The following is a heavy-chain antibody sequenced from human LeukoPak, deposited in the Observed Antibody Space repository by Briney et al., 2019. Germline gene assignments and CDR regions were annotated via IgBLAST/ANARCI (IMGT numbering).Heavy chain of an antibody. J-gene: IGHJ3*02. CDR2: ISAHNGDT. V-gene: IGHV1-18*01. CDR1: GYTFTSND. D-gene: IGHD1-26*01. Sequence: GASVKVSCKASGYTFTSNDISWVRQAPGRGLEWMGWISAHNGDTKYAQKFQGRVTMTTDTATSTAYMELRSLRSDDTAVYYCARGSGSYGGAFDIWGQGTMVTVSS. CDR3: ARGSGSYGGAFDI.